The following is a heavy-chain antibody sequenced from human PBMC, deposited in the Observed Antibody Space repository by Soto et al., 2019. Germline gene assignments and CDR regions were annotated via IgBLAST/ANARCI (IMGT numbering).Heavy chain of an antibody. CDR3: ARVWGGAFDI. D-gene: IGHD3-10*01. V-gene: IGHV4-59*01. J-gene: IGHJ3*02. Sequence: QVQLQESGPGLVKPSETLSLTCTVSGGSISSYYWSWIRQPPGQGLEWMGYIYYSGSTNYNPSLKGRVTISVDTSMNQFSLKLSSVTADDTAVYYCARVWGGAFDIWGQGKMVTVSS. CDR1: GGSISSYY. CDR2: IYYSGST.